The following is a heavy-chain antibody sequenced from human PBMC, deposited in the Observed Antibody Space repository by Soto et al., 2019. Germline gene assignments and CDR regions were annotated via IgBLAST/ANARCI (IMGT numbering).Heavy chain of an antibody. J-gene: IGHJ6*02. CDR2: ILYVGSNK. Sequence: GGSLRLSCAASGFTFSSYGMHWVRQAPGKGLEWVAVILYVGSNKYYADSVKGRFTISRDNSKNTLYLQMNSLRAEDTAVYYCARGAYYDVLTGSYSYGMDVWGQGTTVTVSS. V-gene: IGHV3-30*03. CDR3: ARGAYYDVLTGSYSYGMDV. D-gene: IGHD3-9*01. CDR1: GFTFSSYG.